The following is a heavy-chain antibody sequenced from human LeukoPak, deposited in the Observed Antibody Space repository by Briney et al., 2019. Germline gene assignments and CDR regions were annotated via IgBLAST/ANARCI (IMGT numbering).Heavy chain of an antibody. CDR3: AREGPNMYYFDN. Sequence: ASVKVSCKAFGYTFTVYHMHWVRQAPGQGLEWMGIIKAGRDITLYAQKFQGRVTVTRDTSTSTVYMELSSLRSEDTAVYYCAREGPNMYYFDNWGQGTLVTVSS. CDR1: GYTFTVYH. CDR2: IKAGRDIT. V-gene: IGHV1-46*01. J-gene: IGHJ4*02. D-gene: IGHD2-8*01.